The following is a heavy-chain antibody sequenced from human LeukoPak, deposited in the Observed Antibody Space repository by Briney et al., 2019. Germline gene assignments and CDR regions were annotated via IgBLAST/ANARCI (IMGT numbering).Heavy chain of an antibody. Sequence: GRSLRLSCAASGFTFSSYAMHWVRQAPGKGLEWVAVISYDGSNKYYADSVKGRFTISRDNSKNTLYLQMNSLRAEDTAVYYCARVLSSGWPYYYSYGMDVWGQGTTVTVSS. D-gene: IGHD6-25*01. CDR3: ARVLSSGWPYYYSYGMDV. CDR1: GFTFSSYA. J-gene: IGHJ6*02. CDR2: ISYDGSNK. V-gene: IGHV3-30-3*01.